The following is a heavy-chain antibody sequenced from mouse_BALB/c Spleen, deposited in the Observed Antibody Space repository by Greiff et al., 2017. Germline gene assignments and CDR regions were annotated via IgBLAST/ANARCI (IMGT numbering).Heavy chain of an antibody. D-gene: IGHD1-2*01. V-gene: IGHV1-69*02. CDR3: ARITTAFDY. J-gene: IGHJ2*01. Sequence: QVQLQQSGAELVKPGASVKLSCTASGFNIKDTYMHWVKQRPGQGLEWIGAIDTSDSYTSYNQKFKGKATLTVDESSSTAYMQLSSLTSEDSAVYYCARITTAFDYWGQGTTLTVSS. CDR1: GFNIKDTY. CDR2: IDTSDSYT.